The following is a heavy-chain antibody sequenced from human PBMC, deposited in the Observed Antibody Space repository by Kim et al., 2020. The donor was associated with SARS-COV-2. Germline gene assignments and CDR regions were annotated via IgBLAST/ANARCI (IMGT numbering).Heavy chain of an antibody. V-gene: IGHV4-61*01. D-gene: IGHD6-13*01. CDR1: GGSVSSGSYY. CDR2: IYYSGST. CDR3: ARVPLYSSSWTFDY. J-gene: IGHJ4*02. Sequence: SETLSLTCTVSGGSVSSGSYYWSWIRQPPGKGLEWIGYIYYSGSTNYNPSLKSRVTISVDTSKNQFSLKLSSVTAADTAVYYCARVPLYSSSWTFDYWGQGTLVTVSS.